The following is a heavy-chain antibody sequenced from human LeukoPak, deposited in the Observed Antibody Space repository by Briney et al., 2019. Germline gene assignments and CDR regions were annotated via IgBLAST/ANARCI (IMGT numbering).Heavy chain of an antibody. D-gene: IGHD3-22*01. CDR1: GGSFSGYY. V-gene: IGHV4-34*01. Sequence: SETLSLTCAVYGGSFSGYYWSWIRQPPGKGLEWIGEINHSGSTNYNPSLKSRVTISVDTSKNQFSLKLSSVTAADTAVYYCARGNMNYYDSSGTANWFDPWGQGTLVTVSS. J-gene: IGHJ5*02. CDR3: ARGNMNYYDSSGTANWFDP. CDR2: INHSGST.